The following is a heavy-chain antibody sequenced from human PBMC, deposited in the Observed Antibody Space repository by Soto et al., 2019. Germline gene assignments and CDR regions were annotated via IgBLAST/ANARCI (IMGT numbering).Heavy chain of an antibody. V-gene: IGHV3-30*03. CDR3: ARDNSRTFPAAPGDKKSDSSGWWFDP. Sequence: GGSLRLSCAASGFTFSDYAMHWVRQAPGKGLEWVAVVSHDGRNTHYADSVKGRFTISRDSSKNTVSLEMTSLRAEDTAIYYCARDNSRTFPAAPGDKKSDSSGWWFDPWGQGTLVTVSS. D-gene: IGHD6-13*01. J-gene: IGHJ5*02. CDR1: GFTFSDYA. CDR2: VSHDGRNT.